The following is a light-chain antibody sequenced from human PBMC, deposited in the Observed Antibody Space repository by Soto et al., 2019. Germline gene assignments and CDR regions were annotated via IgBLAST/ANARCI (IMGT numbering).Light chain of an antibody. J-gene: IGKJ2*01. V-gene: IGKV1-5*03. CDR1: QTVYSW. CDR2: EAS. CDR3: QQYSSYSPYT. Sequence: DIQMTRSPSTVSASVGDRVTITCRASQTVYSWLAWYQQKPGKAPKLLISEASTLQSGVPSRFAGSGSGTEFTLAISRLQPDDFATYYCQQYSSYSPYTFGQGTKVEI.